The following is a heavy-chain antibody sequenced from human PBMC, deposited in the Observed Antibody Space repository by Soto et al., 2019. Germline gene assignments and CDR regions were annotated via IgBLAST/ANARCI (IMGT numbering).Heavy chain of an antibody. J-gene: IGHJ4*02. CDR1: GVTISTYG. Sequence: LXRSSAASGVTISTYGMHWVRQAPGKGLEWLTVISFDGSDMYYADSVKGRFTISRDNSKNTLYLQMNSLRLEDTAVYYCAKASIWVIDDWGQGTLVTVSS. CDR2: ISFDGSDM. CDR3: AKASIWVIDD. D-gene: IGHD7-27*01. V-gene: IGHV3-30*18.